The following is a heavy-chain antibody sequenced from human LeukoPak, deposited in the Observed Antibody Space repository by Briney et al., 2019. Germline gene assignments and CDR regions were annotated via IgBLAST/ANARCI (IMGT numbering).Heavy chain of an antibody. J-gene: IGHJ6*03. CDR3: ARGPREEFYYYYYYMDV. V-gene: IGHV4-34*01. Sequence: PSETLSLTCAAYGGSFSGYYWSWIRQPPGKGLEWIGEINHSGSTNYNPSLKSRVTISVDTSKNQFSLKLSSVTAADTAVYYCARGPREEFYYYYYYMDVWGKGTTVTVSS. D-gene: IGHD3-10*01. CDR2: INHSGST. CDR1: GGSFSGYY.